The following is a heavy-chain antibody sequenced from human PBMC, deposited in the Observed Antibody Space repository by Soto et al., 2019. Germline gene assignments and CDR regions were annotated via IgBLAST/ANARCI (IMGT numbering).Heavy chain of an antibody. Sequence: GGSMRLSCAASGFTFSSYGMQWVRQAPGKGLEWLTLIWYDGSYKYYADSVKGRFNISRDNSKSTLYLQMSSLRPEDTAVYYCARDRVEMATIGTPPGHWGQGTPVTVSS. CDR3: ARDRVEMATIGTPPGH. CDR2: IWYDGSYK. D-gene: IGHD5-12*01. V-gene: IGHV3-33*01. J-gene: IGHJ4*02. CDR1: GFTFSSYG.